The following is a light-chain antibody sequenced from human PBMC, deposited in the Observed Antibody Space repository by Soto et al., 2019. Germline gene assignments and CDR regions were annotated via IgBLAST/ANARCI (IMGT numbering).Light chain of an antibody. J-gene: IGKJ1*01. Sequence: DIVMTQSPATLSVSPGERATLSCRASQSVANNVAWYQQKPGQPPRLLIYGASTRAAGVPARFSGSGYGRQFTLTISSLQSEDFAIYHCQQHNNWTPWTLGTGTKVAXK. CDR2: GAS. CDR1: QSVANN. CDR3: QQHNNWTPWT. V-gene: IGKV3-15*01.